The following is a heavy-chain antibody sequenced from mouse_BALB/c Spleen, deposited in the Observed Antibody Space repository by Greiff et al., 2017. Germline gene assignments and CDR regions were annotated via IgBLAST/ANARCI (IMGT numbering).Heavy chain of an antibody. CDR1: GFTFTDYY. CDR2: IRNKANGYTT. D-gene: IGHD2-2*01. J-gene: IGHJ4*01. V-gene: IGHV7-3*02. Sequence: EVQRVESGGGLVQPGGSLRLSCATSGFTFTDYYMSWVRQPPGKALEWLGFIRNKANGYTTEYSASVKGRFTISRDNSQSILYLQMNTLRAEDSATYYCARDGYGGMDYWGQGTSVTVSS. CDR3: ARDGYGGMDY.